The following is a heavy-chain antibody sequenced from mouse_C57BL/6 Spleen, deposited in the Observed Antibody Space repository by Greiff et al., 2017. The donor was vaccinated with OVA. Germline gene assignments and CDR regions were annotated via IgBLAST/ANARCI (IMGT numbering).Heavy chain of an antibody. Sequence: VHLVESGPGLVQPSQSLSITCTVSGFSLTSYGVHWVRQSPGKGLEWLGVIWRGGSTDYNAAFMSRLSITKDNSKSQVFFKMNMLQADDTAIYYCAKPHIQDSKGYAMDYWGQGTSVTVSS. CDR1: GFSLTSYG. V-gene: IGHV2-5*01. D-gene: IGHD2-5*01. J-gene: IGHJ4*01. CDR2: IWRGGST. CDR3: AKPHIQDSKGYAMDY.